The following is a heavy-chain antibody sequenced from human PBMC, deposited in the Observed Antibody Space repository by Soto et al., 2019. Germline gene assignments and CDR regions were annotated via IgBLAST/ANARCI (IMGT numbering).Heavy chain of an antibody. CDR1: CFTGSSLE. Sequence: GGALRVSWLASCFTGSSLERNCVLEAPGKGPEWIAVINPSGRTIYYADSVKGRFTISRDNAENSVYLQMSSLRAEDTAMYYCARYSGWYSYNWFDPWGQGTLVT. CDR2: INPSGRTI. J-gene: IGHJ5*02. D-gene: IGHD6-19*01. V-gene: IGHV3-48*03. CDR3: ARYSGWYSYNWFDP.